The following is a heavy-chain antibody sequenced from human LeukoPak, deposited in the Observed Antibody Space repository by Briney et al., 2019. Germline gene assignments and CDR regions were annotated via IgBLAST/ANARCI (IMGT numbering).Heavy chain of an antibody. D-gene: IGHD2-21*02. J-gene: IGHJ4*02. V-gene: IGHV4-38-2*02. Sequence: SETLSLTCAVSDYSISSANYWGWIRQPPGKGLEWIGSIYHSGSTDYNPSLKSRVTISVDTSKNQFSLKLRSVTAADTAVYYCARDQAYCGGDCYFDFWGQGTLVTVSS. CDR3: ARDQAYCGGDCYFDF. CDR2: IYHSGST. CDR1: DYSISSANY.